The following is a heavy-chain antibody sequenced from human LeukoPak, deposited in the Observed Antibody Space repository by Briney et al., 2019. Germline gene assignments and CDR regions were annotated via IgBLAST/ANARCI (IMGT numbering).Heavy chain of an antibody. Sequence: GGSLRLSCAASGFTFSSYSMNWVRQAPGKGLEWVSSISSSSSYIYYADSVKGRFTTSRDNAKNSLYLQMNSLRAEDTAVYYCARDRQAPGYYFDYWGQGTLVTVSS. J-gene: IGHJ4*02. V-gene: IGHV3-21*01. CDR1: GFTFSSYS. CDR3: ARDRQAPGYYFDY. CDR2: ISSSSSYI.